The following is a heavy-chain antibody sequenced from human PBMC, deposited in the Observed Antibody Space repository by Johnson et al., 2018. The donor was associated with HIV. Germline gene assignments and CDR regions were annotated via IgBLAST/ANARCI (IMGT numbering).Heavy chain of an antibody. CDR2: ISYDGTNK. CDR1: GFPFSNYG. CDR3: ARGWGRSSGTFDAFDI. D-gene: IGHD6-19*01. Sequence: QVQLVESGGGVVQPGRSLRLSCAASGFPFSNYGMHWVRQAPGKGLEWVAVISYDGTNKYYADSVKGRFTISRDNSKNTLFLQMNSLRAEDTAVYYCARGWGRSSGTFDAFDIWGQGTMVTVSS. J-gene: IGHJ3*02. V-gene: IGHV3-30*03.